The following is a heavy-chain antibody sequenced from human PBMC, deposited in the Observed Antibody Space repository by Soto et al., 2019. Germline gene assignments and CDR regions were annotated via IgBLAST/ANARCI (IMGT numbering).Heavy chain of an antibody. CDR2: IYHSGST. J-gene: IGHJ4*02. Sequence: RSLTCAVSGGSISSSNWWSWVRQPPGKGLEWIGEIYHSGSTNYNPSLKSRVTISVDKSKNQFSLKLSSVTAADTAVYYCARDSSYCSSTSCYPDYWGQGTLVTVSS. V-gene: IGHV4-4*02. CDR1: GGSISSSNW. CDR3: ARDSSYCSSTSCYPDY. D-gene: IGHD2-2*01.